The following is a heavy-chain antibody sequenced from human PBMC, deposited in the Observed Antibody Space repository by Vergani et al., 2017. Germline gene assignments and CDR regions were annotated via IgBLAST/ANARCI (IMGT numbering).Heavy chain of an antibody. V-gene: IGHV3-9*01. J-gene: IGHJ3*02. CDR3: AKDRNYDILTGYSGGNAFDI. Sequence: EVQLVESGGGLVQPGRSLRLSCAASGFTFDDYAMHWVRQAPGXGLEWVSGISWNSGSIGYADSVKGRFTISRDNAKNSLYLQMNSLRAEDTALYYCAKDRNYDILTGYSGGNAFDIWGQGTMVTVSS. CDR2: ISWNSGSI. CDR1: GFTFDDYA. D-gene: IGHD3-9*01.